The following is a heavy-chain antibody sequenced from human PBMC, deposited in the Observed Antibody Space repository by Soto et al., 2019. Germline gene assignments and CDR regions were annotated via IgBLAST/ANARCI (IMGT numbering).Heavy chain of an antibody. V-gene: IGHV3-33*01. J-gene: IGHJ6*02. CDR3: ARDMDVVDIVSTIVHDYSFSGMDV. Sequence: QVQVVESGGGVVQAGRSLRLSCEVSGFTFSRYGMHWVRQAPGRGLEWVAVIWYDGSNKNYGDSVKGRFTVSRDDLKNTVYLQMKRLRDEETAVYYCARDMDVVDIVSTIVHDYSFSGMDVWGQGTTVTVSS. CDR2: IWYDGSNK. CDR1: GFTFSRYG. D-gene: IGHD5-12*01.